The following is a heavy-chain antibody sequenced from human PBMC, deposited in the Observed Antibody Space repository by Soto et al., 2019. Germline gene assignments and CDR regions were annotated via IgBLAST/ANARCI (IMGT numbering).Heavy chain of an antibody. V-gene: IGHV1-69*13. CDR3: AGLEWSNYGMDV. CDR1: GGTFSSYA. Sequence: SVKVSCKASGGTFSSYAISWVRQAPGQGLEWMGGIIPIFGTANYAQKFQGRVTITADESTSTAYMELSSLRSEDTAVYYCAGLEWSNYGMDVWGQGTTVTVSS. J-gene: IGHJ6*02. D-gene: IGHD3-3*01. CDR2: IIPIFGTA.